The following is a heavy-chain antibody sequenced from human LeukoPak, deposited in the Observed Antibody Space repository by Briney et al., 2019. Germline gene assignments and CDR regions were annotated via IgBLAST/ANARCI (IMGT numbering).Heavy chain of an antibody. CDR3: AKRGVVIRVILVGFHKEAYYFDS. D-gene: IGHD3-22*01. CDR2: ISDSGGRT. Sequence: GGSLRLSCAVSGITLSNYGMSWVRQAPGKGLEWVAGISDSGGRTNYADSVKGRFTISRDNPKNTLYLQMNSLRAEDTAVYFCAKRGVVIRVILVGFHKEAYYFDSWGEGALVTVSS. CDR1: GITLSNYG. J-gene: IGHJ4*02. V-gene: IGHV3-23*01.